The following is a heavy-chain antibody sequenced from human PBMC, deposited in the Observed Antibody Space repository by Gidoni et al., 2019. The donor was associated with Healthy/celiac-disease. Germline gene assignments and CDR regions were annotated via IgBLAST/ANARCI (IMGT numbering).Heavy chain of an antibody. V-gene: IGHV3-33*01. CDR1: GFTFSSYG. CDR3: ARDASPYSSLGYFDY. CDR2: IWYDGSNK. J-gene: IGHJ4*02. D-gene: IGHD6-13*01. Sequence: QVQLVESGGGVVQPGRSLRLSCAASGFTFSSYGMHWVRQAPGKGLEWVAVIWYDGSNKYYADSVKGRFTISRDNSKNTLYLQMNSLRAEDTAVYYCARDASPYSSLGYFDYWGQGTLVTVSS.